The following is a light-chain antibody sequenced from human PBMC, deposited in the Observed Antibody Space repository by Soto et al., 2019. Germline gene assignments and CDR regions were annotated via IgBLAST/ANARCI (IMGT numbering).Light chain of an antibody. CDR3: AAWDDSLNGYV. Sequence: QSVLTQPPSASGTAGQRVTISCSRSNSNIGSNTVNWYQQLPGTAPKLLIYSNNQRPSGVPDRFSGSKSGTSASLAISGLQSEDEADYYCAAWDDSLNGYVFGTGTKLTVL. V-gene: IGLV1-44*01. J-gene: IGLJ1*01. CDR2: SNN. CDR1: NSNIGSNT.